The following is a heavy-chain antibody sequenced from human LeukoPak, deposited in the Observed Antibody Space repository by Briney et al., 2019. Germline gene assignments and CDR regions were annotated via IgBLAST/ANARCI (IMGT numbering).Heavy chain of an antibody. Sequence: GGSLRLSCAPSGLTFSTYVTKCVRQAPGKGLEWVSSISSGSTDIYYADLVKGRFTISRDNANSSLYLQMSSLRDEDTAVYYCARGSSSGLKSYYFDYWGQGTLVTVSS. J-gene: IGHJ4*02. D-gene: IGHD6-13*01. CDR1: GLTFSTYV. CDR3: ARGSSSGLKSYYFDY. CDR2: ISSGSTDI. V-gene: IGHV3-21*01.